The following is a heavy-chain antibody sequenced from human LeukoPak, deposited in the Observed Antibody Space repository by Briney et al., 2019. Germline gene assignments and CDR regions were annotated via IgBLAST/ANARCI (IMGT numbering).Heavy chain of an antibody. D-gene: IGHD3-22*01. V-gene: IGHV3-21*01. Sequence: GGSLRLSYAASGFTFSGYSMNWVRQAPGKGLEWVSSISSSSSYIYYADSVKGRFTISRDNAKNSLYLQMNSLRAEDTAVYYCARDLKRRVYYDSSGSDDAFDIWGQGTMVTVSS. CDR3: ARDLKRRVYYDSSGSDDAFDI. CDR2: ISSSSSYI. CDR1: GFTFSGYS. J-gene: IGHJ3*02.